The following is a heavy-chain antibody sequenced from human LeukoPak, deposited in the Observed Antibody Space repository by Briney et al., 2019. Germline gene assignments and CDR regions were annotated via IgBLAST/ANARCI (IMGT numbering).Heavy chain of an antibody. CDR1: GGTFSSYA. V-gene: IGHV1-69*13. Sequence: GASVKVSCKASGGTFSSYAISWVRQAPGQGLEWMGGIIPIFGTANYAQKFQGRVTITADESTSTAYLELSSLRSEDTAVYYCARDRGMIVVVTAPSGAFDIWGQGTMVTVSS. J-gene: IGHJ3*02. D-gene: IGHD3-22*01. CDR3: ARDRGMIVVVTAPSGAFDI. CDR2: IIPIFGTA.